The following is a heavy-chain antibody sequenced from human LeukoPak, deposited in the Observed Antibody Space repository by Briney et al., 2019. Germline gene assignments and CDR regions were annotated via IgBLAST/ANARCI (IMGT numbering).Heavy chain of an antibody. CDR3: ARDPVVVPAAAHYGMDV. Sequence: PGGSLRLSCAASGFTFSSYAMSWVRQAPGKGLEWVSVIYSGGTTKYADSVKGRFTISRDNSKNTLYLQMNSLRAEDTAVYYCARDPVVVPAAAHYGMDVWGQGTTVTVSS. CDR2: IYSGGTT. V-gene: IGHV3-66*02. CDR1: GFTFSSYA. J-gene: IGHJ6*02. D-gene: IGHD2-2*01.